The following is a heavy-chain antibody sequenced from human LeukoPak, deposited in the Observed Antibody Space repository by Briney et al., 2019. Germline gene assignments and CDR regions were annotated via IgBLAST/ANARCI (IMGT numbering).Heavy chain of an antibody. CDR1: GGSISSYY. V-gene: IGHV4-4*07. CDR3: ARVVITGPYHFDY. D-gene: IGHD3-22*01. J-gene: IGHJ4*02. CDR2: IYTSGST. Sequence: SETLSLTCTVSGGSISSYYWSWSPQPAGKGLEWIGRIYTSGSTNYNPSLKSRVTMSVDTSKNQFSLKLSSVTAADTAVYYCARVVITGPYHFDYWGQGTLVTVSS.